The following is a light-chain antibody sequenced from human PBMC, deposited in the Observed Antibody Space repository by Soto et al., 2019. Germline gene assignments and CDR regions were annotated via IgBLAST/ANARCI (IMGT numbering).Light chain of an antibody. Sequence: EIVLTQSPGTLSLSPGERATLPCRASQSVSSSYLAWYQQKPGQAPRLLIYGASSRATGIPDRFSGSGSGTDFTLNMSRLQPDALAIYYSQRYGSSLNWKFGQVTMVDIK. CDR1: QSVSSSY. V-gene: IGKV3-20*01. J-gene: IGKJ1*01. CDR3: QRYGSSLNWK. CDR2: GAS.